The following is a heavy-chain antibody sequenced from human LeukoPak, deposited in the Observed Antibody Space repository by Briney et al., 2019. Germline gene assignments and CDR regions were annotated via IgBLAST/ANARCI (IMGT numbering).Heavy chain of an antibody. D-gene: IGHD5-24*01. CDR2: INWNGANT. CDR3: ARGNGYRSAFDI. V-gene: IGHV3-20*04. CDR1: GFTFGDYG. J-gene: IGHJ3*02. Sequence: GGSLRLSCAAPGFTFGDYGMSWVRQGPGKGLEWVSGINWNGANTGYADSVKGRLTISRDNAKNSLFLQMNSLRTEDTALYYCARGNGYRSAFDIWGQGTMVTVSS.